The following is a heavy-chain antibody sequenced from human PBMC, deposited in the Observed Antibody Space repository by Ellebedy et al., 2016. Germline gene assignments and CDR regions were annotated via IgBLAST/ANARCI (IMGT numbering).Heavy chain of an antibody. CDR2: IYGTGTT. Sequence: GESLKISXATSGFTFSTYAMNWVRQAPGKGLEWVSVIYGTGTTYYTGSVKGRFTISRDNAENSLYLQMDGLRADDTATYYCARASQNYDVLTGGFYYFDSWGQGTLVTVSS. V-gene: IGHV3-69-1*02. CDR3: ARASQNYDVLTGGFYYFDS. J-gene: IGHJ4*02. CDR1: GFTFSTYA. D-gene: IGHD3-9*01.